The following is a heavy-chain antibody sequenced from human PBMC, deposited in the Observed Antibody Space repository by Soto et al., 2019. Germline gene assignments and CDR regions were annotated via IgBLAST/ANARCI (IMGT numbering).Heavy chain of an antibody. Sequence: QVQLQESGPGLVKPSETLSLTCTVSGGSISGFNWSWIRQPPGKGLEWIGYISYSGTTNYNPSLKSRVTRSVDTSKNQFSLKLSSVTAADTAVYYCARYEQFYEHWGQGTLVTVSS. CDR2: ISYSGTT. V-gene: IGHV4-59*08. CDR1: GGSISGFN. CDR3: ARYEQFYEH. J-gene: IGHJ1*01. D-gene: IGHD5-12*01.